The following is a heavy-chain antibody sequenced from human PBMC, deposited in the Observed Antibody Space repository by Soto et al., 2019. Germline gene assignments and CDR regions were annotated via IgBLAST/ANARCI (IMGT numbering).Heavy chain of an antibody. CDR1: GFTFSSYG. CDR3: ARDAPSGWFGELSRVFDY. D-gene: IGHD3-10*01. V-gene: IGHV3-33*01. Sequence: QVQLVESGGGVVQPGRSLRLSCAASGFTFSSYGMHWVRQAPGKGLEWVAVIWYDGSNKYYADSVKGRFTISRDNSKNTLYLQMNSLRAEDTAVDYCARDAPSGWFGELSRVFDYWGQGTLVTVSS. J-gene: IGHJ4*02. CDR2: IWYDGSNK.